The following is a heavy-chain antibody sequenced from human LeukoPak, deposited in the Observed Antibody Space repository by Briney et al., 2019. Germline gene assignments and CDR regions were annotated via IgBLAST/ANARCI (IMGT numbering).Heavy chain of an antibody. J-gene: IGHJ4*02. D-gene: IGHD2-15*01. Sequence: ASVKVSCKASGYTFTAYYMHWVRQAPGQGLEWMGVINPSGGSTSYAQRFQGRVTMTRDTSTSTIYMELSSLRSEDTALYYCARGDIDYWGQGTLVTVSS. CDR1: GYTFTAYY. CDR3: ARGDIDY. CDR2: INPSGGST. V-gene: IGHV1-46*01.